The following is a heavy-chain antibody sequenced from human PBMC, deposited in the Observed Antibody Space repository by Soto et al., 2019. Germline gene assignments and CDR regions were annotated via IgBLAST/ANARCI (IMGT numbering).Heavy chain of an antibody. J-gene: IGHJ6*03. V-gene: IGHV1-8*01. CDR3: ARGAVTPPGYYYYMDV. CDR2: MNPNSGNT. D-gene: IGHD2-21*02. Sequence: GASVKVSCKASGYTFTSYDINWVRQATGQGLEWMGWMNPNSGNTGYAQKFQGRVTMTRNTSISTAYMELSSLRSEDTAVYYCARGAVTPPGYYYYMDVWGKGTTVTVSS. CDR1: GYTFTSYD.